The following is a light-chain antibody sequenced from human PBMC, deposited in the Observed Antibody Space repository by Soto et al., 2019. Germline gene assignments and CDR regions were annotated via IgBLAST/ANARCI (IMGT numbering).Light chain of an antibody. CDR3: QVWDSSSDHLFV. CDR1: NIGSKS. V-gene: IGLV3-21*02. Sequence: SYELTQPPSVSVAPGQTARIACGGNNIGSKSVHWYQQKSGQAPVLVVYVDSDRPSGIPERFSGSNSGNTATLTISRVEAGVEADYYCQVWDSSSDHLFVFGTGTKLTVL. CDR2: VDS. J-gene: IGLJ1*01.